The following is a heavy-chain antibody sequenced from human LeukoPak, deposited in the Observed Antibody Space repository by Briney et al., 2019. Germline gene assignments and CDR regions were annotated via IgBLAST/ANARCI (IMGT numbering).Heavy chain of an antibody. CDR1: GGSISSSSDY. D-gene: IGHD7-27*01. CDR3: ARRATNWGSFDY. J-gene: IGHJ4*02. V-gene: IGHV4-39*02. CDR2: IYYSGST. Sequence: SETLSLTCTVSGGSISSSSDYWGWIRQPPGKGLEWIVSIYYSGSTYYGPSLKSRATISVDTSKNHFSLKLSSVTAADTAVYYCARRATNWGSFDYWGQGNPVTVSS.